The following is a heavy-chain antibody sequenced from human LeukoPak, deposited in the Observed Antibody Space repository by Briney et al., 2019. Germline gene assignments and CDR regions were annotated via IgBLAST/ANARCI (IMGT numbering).Heavy chain of an antibody. CDR1: GFTFSTYW. Sequence: GGSLRLSCAASGFTFSTYWMNWFRQTPGKGLEWVAKIKADGGEKDHVASVKGRFTISRDNAKNSLYLQMNSLRVEDTAVYYCASDATTVVTRDAFDIWGQGTMVTVSS. CDR3: ASDATTVVTRDAFDI. J-gene: IGHJ3*02. D-gene: IGHD4-23*01. CDR2: IKADGGEK. V-gene: IGHV3-7*01.